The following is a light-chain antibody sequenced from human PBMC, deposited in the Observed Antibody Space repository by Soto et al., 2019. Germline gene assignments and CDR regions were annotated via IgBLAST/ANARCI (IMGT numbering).Light chain of an antibody. J-gene: IGLJ1*01. CDR2: EVT. V-gene: IGLV2-14*01. CDR1: SSDVGAYNY. CDR3: TSYTTTSTDF. Sequence: QSALTQPASVSGSPGQSITISCTGTSSDVGAYNYVSWYQQHPGKAPKLMIYEVTNRPSGVSNRFSASKSGNTASLTISGLQAEDEADYYCTSYTTTSTDFFGTGTKVTVL.